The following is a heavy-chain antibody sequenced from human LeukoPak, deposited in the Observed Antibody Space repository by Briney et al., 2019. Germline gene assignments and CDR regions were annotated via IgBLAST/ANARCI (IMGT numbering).Heavy chain of an antibody. D-gene: IGHD6-25*01. CDR3: ARGTDGYPADY. Sequence: PGGSLRLSCAASGFTFSSYSMNWVRQAPGKGLEWVSYISSSSSTIYYADSVKGRFTISRDNAKNSLYLQMNSLRAEDTAVYYCARGTDGYPADYWGQGTLVTVSS. J-gene: IGHJ4*02. CDR1: GFTFSSYS. V-gene: IGHV3-48*01. CDR2: ISSSSSTI.